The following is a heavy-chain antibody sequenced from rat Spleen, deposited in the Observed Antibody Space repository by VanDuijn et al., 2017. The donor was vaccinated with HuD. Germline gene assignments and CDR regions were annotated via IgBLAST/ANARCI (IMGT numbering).Heavy chain of an antibody. CDR3: TTVVGDSYWYFDF. CDR1: GFTFNNYD. J-gene: IGHJ1*01. V-gene: IGHV5-20*01. Sequence: EVQLVESGGGLVQPGRSMKLSCAASGFTFNNYDMAWVRQAQTKGMEWVASINYDGLNTYYRDTVKGRFTIPRDNAKSTLYLQMDSLRSEDTATYYCTTVVGDSYWYFDFWGPGTMVTVSS. CDR2: INYDGLNT. D-gene: IGHD4-2*01.